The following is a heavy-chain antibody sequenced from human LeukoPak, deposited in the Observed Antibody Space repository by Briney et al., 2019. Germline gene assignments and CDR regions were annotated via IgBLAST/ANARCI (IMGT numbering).Heavy chain of an antibody. Sequence: PSETLPLTCAVSGYSISSGYYWGGSRQPPGKGLEWIGSIYHSGSTYYNPSLKSRFTISVDTSKNQFSLKLSSVTAADTAVYYCARSILRWGYYFDYWGQGTLVTVSS. CDR1: GYSISSGYY. V-gene: IGHV4-38-2*01. CDR2: IYHSGST. CDR3: ARSILRWGYYFDY. J-gene: IGHJ4*02. D-gene: IGHD4-23*01.